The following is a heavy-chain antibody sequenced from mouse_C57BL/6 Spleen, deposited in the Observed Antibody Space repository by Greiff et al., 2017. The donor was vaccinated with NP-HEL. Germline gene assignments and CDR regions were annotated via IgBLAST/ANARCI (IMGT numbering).Heavy chain of an antibody. CDR1: GYSITSGYY. CDR2: ISYDGSN. V-gene: IGHV3-6*01. Sequence: EVQLQESGPGLVKPSQSLSLTCSVTGYSITSGYYWNWIRQFPGNKLEWMGYISYDGSNNYNPSLKNRISITRDTSKNQFFLKLNSVTTEDTATYYCARGGIYDYEGAMDYWGQGTSVTVSS. J-gene: IGHJ4*01. CDR3: ARGGIYDYEGAMDY. D-gene: IGHD2-4*01.